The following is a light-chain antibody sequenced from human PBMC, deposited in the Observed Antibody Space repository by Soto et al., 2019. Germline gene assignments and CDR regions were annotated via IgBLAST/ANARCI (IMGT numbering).Light chain of an antibody. Sequence: QSVLTQPPSVSGAPGQRVTISCTGSSSNIGAGYDVHGYQQLPGTAPKLLIYGNSNRPSRVPDRFSGSKSGTSASLAITGRQAGDEADCYCQSYGSRRSGGVFGGGSTPAVL. V-gene: IGLV1-40*01. CDR1: SSNIGAGYD. CDR2: GNS. J-gene: IGLJ3*02. CDR3: QSYGSRRSGGV.